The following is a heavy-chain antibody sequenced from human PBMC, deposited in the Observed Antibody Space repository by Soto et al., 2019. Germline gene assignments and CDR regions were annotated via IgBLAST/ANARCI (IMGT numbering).Heavy chain of an antibody. D-gene: IGHD3-3*01. CDR3: ARDVVTGDFWSGYGFDP. Sequence: SETLSLTCTVSGGSVSSGSYYWSWIRQPPGKGLEWIGYIYYSGSTYYNPSLKSRVTISVDTSKNQFSLKLSSVTAADTAVYYCARDVVTGDFWSGYGFDPWGQGTLVTVSS. J-gene: IGHJ5*02. V-gene: IGHV4-61*01. CDR2: IYYSGST. CDR1: GGSVSSGSYY.